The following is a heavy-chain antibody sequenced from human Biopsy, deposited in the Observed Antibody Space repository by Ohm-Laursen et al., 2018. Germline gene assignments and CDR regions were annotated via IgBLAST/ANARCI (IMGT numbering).Heavy chain of an antibody. CDR3: ATKLTGYFHH. CDR1: GGAFSNYG. J-gene: IGHJ1*01. V-gene: IGHV1-69*13. D-gene: IGHD3-9*01. CDR2: NIPILGTG. Sequence: VKISCKAPGGAFSNYGVNWVRQAPGQGLEWLGGNIPILGTGNYAQKFQDRVTVAADTPTSTATMELRSLRSDDTAVYYCATKLTGYFHHWGQGTLVIVSS.